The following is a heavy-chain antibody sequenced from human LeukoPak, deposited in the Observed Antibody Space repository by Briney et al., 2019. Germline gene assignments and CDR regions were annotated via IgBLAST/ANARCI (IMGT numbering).Heavy chain of an antibody. D-gene: IGHD2-2*01. V-gene: IGHV4-39*01. J-gene: IGHJ1*01. CDR1: GGSISSSNYY. CDR3: ARSYCSSTAYYAGGYSHH. CDR2: IYYSGST. Sequence: KPSETLSLTCTVSGGSISSSNYYWGWIRQPPGKGLEWIGNIYYSGSTYYNPSLKSRVTISVDTSKKQFSLKLISVTAEDTAVYYCARSYCSSTAYYAGGYSHHWGQGTLVTVSS.